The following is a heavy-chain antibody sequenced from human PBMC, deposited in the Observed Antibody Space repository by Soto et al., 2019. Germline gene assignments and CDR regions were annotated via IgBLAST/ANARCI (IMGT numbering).Heavy chain of an antibody. D-gene: IGHD2-2*01. CDR1: GFTFDDYA. CDR2: ISWNSGSI. V-gene: IGHV3-9*01. J-gene: IGHJ3*02. Sequence: GGSLRLSCAASGFTFDDYAMHWVRQAPGKGLEWVSGISWNSGSIGYADSVKGRFTISRDNAKNSLYLQMNSLRAEDTALYYCANWGKYCSSTSCSDAFDIWGQGTMVTVSS. CDR3: ANWGKYCSSTSCSDAFDI.